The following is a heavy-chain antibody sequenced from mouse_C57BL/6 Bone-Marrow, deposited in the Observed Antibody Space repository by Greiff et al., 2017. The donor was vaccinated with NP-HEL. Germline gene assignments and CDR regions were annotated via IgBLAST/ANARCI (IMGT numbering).Heavy chain of an antibody. V-gene: IGHV14-4*01. Sequence: VQLQQSGAELVRPGASVKLSCTASGYTFKDYYMHWVKQRPEQGLEWIGCIDPENGDTGYTSKFKGKATITADTSSNTAYLQLSSLTSEDTAVFYCTTCVISTVVAVYWYFDVGGRGTGVTVTA. CDR1: GYTFKDYY. J-gene: IGHJ1*03. D-gene: IGHD1-1*01. CDR3: TTCVISTVVAVYWYFDV. CDR2: IDPENGDT.